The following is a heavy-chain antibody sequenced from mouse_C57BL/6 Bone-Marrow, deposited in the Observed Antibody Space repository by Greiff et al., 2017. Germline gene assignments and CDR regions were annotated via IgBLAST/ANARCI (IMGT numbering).Heavy chain of an antibody. J-gene: IGHJ3*01. Sequence: VQLVESGAELARPGASVKLSCKASGYTFTSYGISWVKQRTGQGLEWIGEIYPRSGNTYYNEKFKGKATLTADKSSSTAYMELRSLTSEDSAVYFCAREDSNSSWFAYWGQGTLVTVSA. CDR1: GYTFTSYG. V-gene: IGHV1-81*01. D-gene: IGHD2-5*01. CDR3: AREDSNSSWFAY. CDR2: IYPRSGNT.